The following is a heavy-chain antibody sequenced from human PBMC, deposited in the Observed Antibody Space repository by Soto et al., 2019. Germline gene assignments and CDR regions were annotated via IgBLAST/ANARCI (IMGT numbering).Heavy chain of an antibody. Sequence: QLQLQESGPGLVKPSETLSLTCPVSVGSIGIISYYGGWIRQPPGRGLEWLGSIYYSGSTYYNPSLKSRVTISVDTSKNQFSLKLSSVTAADTAVYYCARHPVGIIPYQQLVPYYFDYWGQGTLVTVSS. J-gene: IGHJ4*02. D-gene: IGHD6-13*01. V-gene: IGHV4-39*01. CDR2: IYYSGST. CDR3: ARHPVGIIPYQQLVPYYFDY. CDR1: VGSIGIISYY.